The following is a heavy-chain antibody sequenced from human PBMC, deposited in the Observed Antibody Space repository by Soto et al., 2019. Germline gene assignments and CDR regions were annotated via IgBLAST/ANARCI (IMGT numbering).Heavy chain of an antibody. CDR3: AKARNCRGGSCYPVRENYGMDV. Sequence: GGSLRLSCAASGFTFSSYAMSWVRQAPGKGLEWVSAISGSGGSTYYAYSVKGPFTISRANSKNTLYLQMNSLRAEDTSVYYWAKARNCRGGSCYPVRENYGMDVWGQGTTVTVSS. V-gene: IGHV3-23*01. D-gene: IGHD2-15*01. J-gene: IGHJ6*02. CDR1: GFTFSSYA. CDR2: ISGSGGST.